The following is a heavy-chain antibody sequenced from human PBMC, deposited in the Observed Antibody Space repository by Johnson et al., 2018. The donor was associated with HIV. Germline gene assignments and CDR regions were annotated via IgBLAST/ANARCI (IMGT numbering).Heavy chain of an antibody. CDR1: GFTFSSYA. CDR3: ARIDYSIYEGAFDI. D-gene: IGHD4-11*01. J-gene: IGHJ3*02. V-gene: IGHV3-30-3*01. Sequence: QVQLVESGGGVVQPGRSLRLSCAASGFTFSSYAVHWVRQAPGKGLEWVAAISYDGSNKYYADSVKGRFTISRDNSKNTLHLQLNRLSAEDTAVYYCARIDYSIYEGAFDIWGQGTMVTVSS. CDR2: ISYDGSNK.